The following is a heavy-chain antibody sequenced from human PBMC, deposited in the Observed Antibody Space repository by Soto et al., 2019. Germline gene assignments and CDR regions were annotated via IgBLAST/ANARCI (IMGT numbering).Heavy chain of an antibody. V-gene: IGHV4-39*01. CDR1: GASISSSLYY. Sequence: SETLSLTCSVSGASISSSLYYWGWVRQSPGKGLEWVGSIIYSGATHYNPSLKSRVTISGDSSRNEYSLKLSSVTAADTAVYYCACQETDSGGHYMGRFDQWGQGTLVTVSS. D-gene: IGHD3-10*01. CDR3: ACQETDSGGHYMGRFDQ. J-gene: IGHJ4*02. CDR2: IIYSGAT.